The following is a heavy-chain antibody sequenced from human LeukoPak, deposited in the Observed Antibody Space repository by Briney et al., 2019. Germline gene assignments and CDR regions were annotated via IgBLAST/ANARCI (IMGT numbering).Heavy chain of an antibody. CDR2: IYSGDAT. D-gene: IGHD2-15*01. V-gene: IGHV3-23*05. CDR1: GFTVTEYA. J-gene: IGHJ4*02. Sequence: GGSLRLSCAASGFTVTEYAMTWIRQSPGKGLEWVSAIYSGDATEYADSVKGRFIISRDISKNTLYLQMNTVRTEDTAVYYCATLYGGQRADGYWGQGTLVIVSS. CDR3: ATLYGGQRADGY.